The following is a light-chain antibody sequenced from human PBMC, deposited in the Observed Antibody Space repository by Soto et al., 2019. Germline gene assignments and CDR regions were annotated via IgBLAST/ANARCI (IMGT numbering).Light chain of an antibody. V-gene: IGKV3-15*01. CDR1: QSVSTK. CDR3: QQYNDRPPWT. CDR2: DAS. J-gene: IGKJ1*01. Sequence: EIVMTQSPATLSVSPGERASLSCRASQSVSTKLAWYQQKGGQAPRLLIYDASTRATGIPARFSGSGSGTQFTLTISSLQSEDFAVYYCQQYNDRPPWTFGQGTKVDIK.